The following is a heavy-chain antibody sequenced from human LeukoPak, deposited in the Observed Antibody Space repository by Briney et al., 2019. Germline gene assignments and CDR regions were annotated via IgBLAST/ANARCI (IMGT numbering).Heavy chain of an antibody. CDR3: ARGLNYFPTSGHTLAFDI. D-gene: IGHD2/OR15-2a*01. J-gene: IGHJ3*02. V-gene: IGHV4-59*12. CDR2: IYYSGDT. Sequence: SETLSLTCTVSDGSISGYSWSWIRQPPGKGLEWIGYIYYSGDTNYNPSLKNRVTLSIDTSKNQFSLKLSSVTPADTAVYYCARGLNYFPTSGHTLAFDIWGQGTMVTVSS. CDR1: DGSISGYS.